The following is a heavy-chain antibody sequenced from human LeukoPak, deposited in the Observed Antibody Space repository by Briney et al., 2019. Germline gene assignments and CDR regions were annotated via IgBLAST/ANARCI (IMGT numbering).Heavy chain of an antibody. D-gene: IGHD1-26*01. Sequence: SVKVSCKASGGTFSSYAISWVRQAPGQGLEWMGRIIPIFGTANYTQKFQGRVTITTDESTSTAYMELSSLRSEDTAVYYCARDLGIVGATTSYYYYMDVWGKGTTVTVSS. CDR3: ARDLGIVGATTSYYYYMDV. J-gene: IGHJ6*03. V-gene: IGHV1-69*05. CDR2: IIPIFGTA. CDR1: GGTFSSYA.